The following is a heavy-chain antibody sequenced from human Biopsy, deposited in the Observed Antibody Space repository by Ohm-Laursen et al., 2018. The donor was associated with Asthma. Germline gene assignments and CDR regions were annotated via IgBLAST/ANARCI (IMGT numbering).Heavy chain of an antibody. J-gene: IGHJ4*02. CDR1: GGTFNTYA. Sequence: ASVKVSCKSLGGTFNTYAIGWVRQAPGQGLEWMGGINSVFGTTTYPQKFQDRVTITADDSTSTVYMELSSLRAEDTAVYYCAKDKRYSGSYFDYWGQGTLVTVSS. CDR3: AKDKRYSGSYFDY. D-gene: IGHD1-26*01. CDR2: INSVFGTT. V-gene: IGHV1-69*13.